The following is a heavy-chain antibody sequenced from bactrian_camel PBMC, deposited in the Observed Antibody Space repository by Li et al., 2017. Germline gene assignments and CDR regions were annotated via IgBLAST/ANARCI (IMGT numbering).Heavy chain of an antibody. J-gene: IGHJ4*01. CDR3: ATDYMFRGRGNY. CDR2: ITSSSDTT. CDR1: GFTFMLYH. Sequence: HVQLVESGGGLVQPGGSLRLSCAASGFTFMLYHMYWVRQARGKGLDWVSTITSSSDTTRYVDSVKGRFTISRDNAENTLYLQMHSLKTEDTAVYYCATDYMFRGRGNYWGQGTQVTVS. V-gene: IGHV3S1*01.